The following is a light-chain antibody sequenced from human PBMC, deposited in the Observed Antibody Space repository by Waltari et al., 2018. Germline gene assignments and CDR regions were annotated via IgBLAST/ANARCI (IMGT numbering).Light chain of an antibody. V-gene: IGKV4-1*01. CDR2: WAS. CDR3: QQYCSTPLT. CDR1: PSVLYSPNSKNY. J-gene: IGKJ4*01. Sequence: DIVITQSTDSLAVSLGERATINCKSSPSVLYSPNSKNYLAWYQQKPGQPPRLLIYWASTRESGVPDRFSGSGSGTEFTLTISSLQAEDGAVYYCQQYCSTPLTFGGGTKVEIE.